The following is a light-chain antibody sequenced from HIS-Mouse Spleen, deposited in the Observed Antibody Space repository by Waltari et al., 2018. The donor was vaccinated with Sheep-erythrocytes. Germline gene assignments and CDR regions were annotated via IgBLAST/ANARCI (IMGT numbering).Light chain of an antibody. CDR1: QSISSW. CDR3: QQYNSYPLT. Sequence: DIQMTQSPSTLSASVGDRVTITCRASQSISSWLAWYQQKPGNAPKLLIYKASSLESGVPSRFSGSRSGTEFTLTISSLQPDDFATYYCQQYNSYPLTFGGGTKVEIK. CDR2: KAS. V-gene: IGKV1-5*03. J-gene: IGKJ4*01.